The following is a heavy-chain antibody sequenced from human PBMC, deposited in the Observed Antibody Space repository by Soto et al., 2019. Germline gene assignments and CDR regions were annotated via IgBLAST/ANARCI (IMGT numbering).Heavy chain of an antibody. J-gene: IGHJ4*02. V-gene: IGHV5-10-1*01. CDR1: GYSFTSYW. D-gene: IGHD3-22*01. CDR2: IDPSDSYT. Sequence: GESLKISCKGSGYSFTSYWISWVRQMPGKGLEWMGRIDPSDSYTNYSPSFQGHVTISADKSISTAYLQWSSLKASDTAMYYCASQPEYYYDSSGYYYLPFWGQGTLVTVT. CDR3: ASQPEYYYDSSGYYYLPF.